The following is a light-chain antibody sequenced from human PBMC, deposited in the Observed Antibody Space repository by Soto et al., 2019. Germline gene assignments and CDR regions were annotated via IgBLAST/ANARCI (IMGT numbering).Light chain of an antibody. J-gene: IGKJ4*01. V-gene: IGKV3-15*01. CDR2: GAS. CDR3: QQYKNWPLT. CDR1: QSVSSN. Sequence: EIVMTQSPATLSVSPGERATLSCRASQSVSSNLAWYQQKPGQAPRLFIYGASTRATGIPARFSGSGSGTEFTLTISSLQSEDFAVYSCQQYKNWPLTFGGGTKVDIK.